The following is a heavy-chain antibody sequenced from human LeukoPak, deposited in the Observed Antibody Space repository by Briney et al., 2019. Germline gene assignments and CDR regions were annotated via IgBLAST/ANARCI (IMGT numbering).Heavy chain of an antibody. CDR2: ISGSGGST. D-gene: IGHD2-2*01. CDR1: GFTFSSHA. V-gene: IGHV3-23*01. Sequence: QAGGSLRLSCAASGFTFSSHAMRWVRQAPGKGLEWVSAISGSGGSTYYADSVKGRFTISRDNSKNTLYLQMNSLRAEDTAVYYCAKGPMLGYCSSTSCLEYFQHWGQGTLVTVSS. J-gene: IGHJ1*01. CDR3: AKGPMLGYCSSTSCLEYFQH.